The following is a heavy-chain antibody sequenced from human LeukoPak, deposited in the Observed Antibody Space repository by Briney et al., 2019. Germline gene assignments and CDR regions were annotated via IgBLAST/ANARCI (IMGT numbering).Heavy chain of an antibody. J-gene: IGHJ4*02. V-gene: IGHV1-18*01. CDR2: ISAYNGNT. CDR3: VRVPIFGVVNHYFDY. Sequence: ASVKVSCKASGYTFTSYGIRWVRQAPGQGLEGMGWISAYNGNTNYAQKLQGRVTMTTDTSTSTAYMELRSLRSDDTAVYYCVRVPIFGVVNHYFDYWGQGTLVTVSS. CDR1: GYTFTSYG. D-gene: IGHD3-3*01.